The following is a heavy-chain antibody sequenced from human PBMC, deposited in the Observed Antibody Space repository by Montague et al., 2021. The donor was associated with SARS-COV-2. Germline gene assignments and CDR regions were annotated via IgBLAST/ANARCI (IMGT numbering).Heavy chain of an antibody. D-gene: IGHD1-26*01. CDR3: VKSGGGTFFET. Sequence: SLRLSCAVSGFSLTDNGMFWVRQAPGKGLEWVAVIWSDGSHKNYGDSVKGRFTVSRDISTNTLFLLMSSLRVDDTAVYYCVKSGGGTFFETWGQETLVTVSA. V-gene: IGHV3-33*06. CDR1: GFSLTDNG. J-gene: IGHJ5*02. CDR2: IWSDGSHK.